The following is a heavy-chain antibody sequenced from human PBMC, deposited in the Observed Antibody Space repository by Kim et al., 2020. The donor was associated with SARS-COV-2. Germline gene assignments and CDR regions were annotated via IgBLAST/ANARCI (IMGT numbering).Heavy chain of an antibody. CDR2: ISGSGGST. D-gene: IGHD4-17*01. J-gene: IGHJ4*02. CDR3: AKVRDYGGVGGRFDY. V-gene: IGHV3-23*01. CDR1: GFTFSSYA. Sequence: GGSLRLSCAASGFTFSSYAMSWVRQAPGKGLEWVSAISGSGGSTYYADSVKGRFTISRDNSKNTLYLQMNSLRAVDTAVYYCAKVRDYGGVGGRFDYWGQGTLVTVSS.